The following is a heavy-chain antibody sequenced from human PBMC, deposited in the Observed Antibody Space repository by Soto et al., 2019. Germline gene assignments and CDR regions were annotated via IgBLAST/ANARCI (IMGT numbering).Heavy chain of an antibody. CDR2: INPSGGST. V-gene: IGHV1-46*01. CDR3: ASSLWFGELLYFDY. D-gene: IGHD3-10*01. J-gene: IGHJ4*02. CDR1: GYTFTSYY. Sequence: ASVRVSCKASGYTFTSYYMHWVRQALGQGLEWMGIINPSGGSTSYAQKFQGRVTMTRDTSTSTVYMELSSLRSEDTAVYYCASSLWFGELLYFDYWGQGTLVTVSS.